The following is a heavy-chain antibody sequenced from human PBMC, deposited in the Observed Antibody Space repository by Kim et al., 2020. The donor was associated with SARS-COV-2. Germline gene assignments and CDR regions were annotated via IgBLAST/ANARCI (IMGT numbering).Heavy chain of an antibody. J-gene: IGHJ4*02. CDR1: GFTFDDYA. CDR3: AKDFSSGWKALYYFDY. Sequence: GGSLRLSCAASGFTFDDYAMHWVRQAPGKGLEWVSGISWNSGSIVYADSVKGRFTISRDNAKNSLYLQMNSLRAEDTALYYCAKDFSSGWKALYYFDYWGQGTLVTVSS. D-gene: IGHD6-19*01. V-gene: IGHV3-9*01. CDR2: ISWNSGSI.